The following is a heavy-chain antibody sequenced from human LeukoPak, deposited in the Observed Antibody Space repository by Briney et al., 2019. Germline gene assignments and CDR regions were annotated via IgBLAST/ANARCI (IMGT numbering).Heavy chain of an antibody. CDR1: GGSISSYY. V-gene: IGHV4-59*08. CDR3: ARHDGTTSSWYRGGYYYYGMDV. D-gene: IGHD6-13*01. CDR2: IYYSGST. J-gene: IGHJ6*02. Sequence: SETLSLTCTVSGGSISSYYWSWIRQPPGKGLEWIGSIYYSGSTNYNPSLKSRVTISVDTYKNQFSLKLSSVTAADTAVYYCARHDGTTSSWYRGGYYYYGMDVWGQGTTVTVSS.